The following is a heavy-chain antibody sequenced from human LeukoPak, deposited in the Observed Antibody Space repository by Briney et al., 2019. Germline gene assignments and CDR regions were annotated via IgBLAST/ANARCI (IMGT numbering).Heavy chain of an antibody. CDR1: GYTFTGSY. CDR3: ARVTGDYGEEYN. CDR2: INPNSGGT. Sequence: ASVKVSCKASGYTFTGSYMHWVRQAPGQGLEWMGWINPNSGGTNYAQKFQGRVTMTRDTSISTAYMELSRLRSDDTAVYYSARVTGDYGEEYNWGQGTLVTVSS. J-gene: IGHJ4*02. D-gene: IGHD7-27*01. V-gene: IGHV1-2*02.